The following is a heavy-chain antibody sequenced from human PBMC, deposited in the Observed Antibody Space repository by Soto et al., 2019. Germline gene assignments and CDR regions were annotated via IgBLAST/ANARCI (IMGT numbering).Heavy chain of an antibody. CDR3: ARSLGWYAVDY. Sequence: QVLLQESGPGLVQPSGTLSLSCVVSGVSIGSNYYWGWVRQPPGKGLEWLGDMSHIGIVNYNPSLKSRVTISIDKSQNQFSLKLDSMTAADTAVYYCARSLGWYAVDYWGQGTLVIVSS. CDR1: GVSIGSNYY. CDR2: MSHIGIV. V-gene: IGHV4-4*02. J-gene: IGHJ4*02. D-gene: IGHD6-19*01.